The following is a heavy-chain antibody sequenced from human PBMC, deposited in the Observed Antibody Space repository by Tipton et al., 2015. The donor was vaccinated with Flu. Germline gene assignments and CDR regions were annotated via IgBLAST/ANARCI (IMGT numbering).Heavy chain of an antibody. CDR2: IYHTGTT. D-gene: IGHD5-18*01. CDR1: GDSLSTGGYS. J-gene: IGHJ2*01. Sequence: LRLSCAFSGDSLSTGGYSWNWIRQSPGRGLEWIGYIYHTGTTKYNPSFSSRATLSVDTSQRQFSLNLRSVIAADTAVYFCAKGYTFGVAWYFDLWGPGSLVTVSS. V-gene: IGHV4-30-2*06. CDR3: AKGYTFGVAWYFDL.